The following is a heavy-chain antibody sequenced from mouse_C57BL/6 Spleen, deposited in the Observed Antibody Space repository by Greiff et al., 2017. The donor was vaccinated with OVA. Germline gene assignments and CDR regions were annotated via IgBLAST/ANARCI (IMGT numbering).Heavy chain of an antibody. CDR1: GYSFTGYY. J-gene: IGHJ2*01. D-gene: IGHD1-1*01. CDR3: AREDYYGSSDFDY. Sequence: EVKLVESGPELVKPGASVKISCKASGYSFTGYYMNWVKQSPEKSLEWIGEINPSTGGTTYNQKFKAKATLTVDKSSSTAYMQLKSLTSEDSAVYYCAREDYYGSSDFDYWGQGTTLTVSS. V-gene: IGHV1-42*01. CDR2: INPSTGGT.